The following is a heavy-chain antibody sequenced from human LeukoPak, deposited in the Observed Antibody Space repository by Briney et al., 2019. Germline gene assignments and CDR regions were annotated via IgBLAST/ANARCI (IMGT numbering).Heavy chain of an antibody. V-gene: IGHV1-46*01. Sequence: ASVKVSCKASGYIFTSHYMHWMRQAPGQGLEWMGMINPSGGSTVYAQKFQGRVTMTRDTSTSTVDMELSSLRSEDTAMYYCARASRAVAGTYYYGMDVWGQGTTVTVSS. CDR2: INPSGGST. D-gene: IGHD6-19*01. J-gene: IGHJ6*02. CDR3: ARASRAVAGTYYYGMDV. CDR1: GYIFTSHY.